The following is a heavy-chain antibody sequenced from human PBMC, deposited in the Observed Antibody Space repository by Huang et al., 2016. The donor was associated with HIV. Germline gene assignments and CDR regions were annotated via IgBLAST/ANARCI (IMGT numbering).Heavy chain of an antibody. CDR2: IIPRFGLT. CDR1: GVSFSDYA. Sequence: QAQLVQSGAAVMKPGSSVRVSCKASGVSFSDYAFSWVRRAPGQGLDWRGGIIPRFGLTNYAPRLQGRGTISADKSSTTVYLELKRLRSGDTAVYYCAREGQNWLGKPFGALAFWGQGTEVIVSS. V-gene: IGHV1-69*10. J-gene: IGHJ4*03. CDR3: AREGQNWLGKPFGALAF. D-gene: IGHD3-16*01.